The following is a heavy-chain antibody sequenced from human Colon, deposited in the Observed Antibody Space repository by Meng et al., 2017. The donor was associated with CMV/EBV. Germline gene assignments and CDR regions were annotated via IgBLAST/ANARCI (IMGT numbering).Heavy chain of an antibody. CDR1: GDSIRSSGYY. Sequence: SETLSLTCTVSGDSIRSSGYYWAWIRQPPGKGLEWIGSMFYSGSTYYSASLKSRVTMSIDTSKNQVSLKLTSVTAADTAVYYCARDGQRISVVWGVPNWFDPWVQGTLVTVSS. CDR3: ARDGQRISVVWGVPNWFDP. CDR2: MFYSGST. V-gene: IGHV4-39*07. J-gene: IGHJ5*02. D-gene: IGHD3-10*01.